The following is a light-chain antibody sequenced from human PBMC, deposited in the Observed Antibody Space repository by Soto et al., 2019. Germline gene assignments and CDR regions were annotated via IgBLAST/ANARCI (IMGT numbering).Light chain of an antibody. V-gene: IGLV2-11*01. J-gene: IGLJ2*01. CDR1: SSDVGGYNY. CDR2: DII. Sequence: QSVLTQPASVSGSPGQSITISCTGTSSDVGGYNYVSWYQQDPGKAPKLMIYDIIKRPSGVPDRFSGSKSGNTASLTISGLQAEDGADYYCCSYAGSYTVVFGGGTKLTVL. CDR3: CSYAGSYTVV.